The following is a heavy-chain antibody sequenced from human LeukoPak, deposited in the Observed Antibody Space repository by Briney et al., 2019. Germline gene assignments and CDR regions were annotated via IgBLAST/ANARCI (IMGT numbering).Heavy chain of an antibody. J-gene: IGHJ4*02. Sequence: PGGSLRLSCAASGFTFSSFPMCWVRQAPGKGLEWVSAITGGGDKIFYADSVKGRFTISRDNSKNTLYLQMNSLRAEDTAVYYCAKTRPLDSSSWSHGDYWGQGTLVTVSS. CDR2: ITGGGDKI. CDR1: GFTFSSFP. CDR3: AKTRPLDSSSWSHGDY. D-gene: IGHD6-13*01. V-gene: IGHV3-23*01.